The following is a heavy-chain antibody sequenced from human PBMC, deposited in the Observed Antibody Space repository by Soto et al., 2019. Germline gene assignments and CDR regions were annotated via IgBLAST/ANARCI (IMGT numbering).Heavy chain of an antibody. J-gene: IGHJ4*02. CDR2: LSNTGRRT. V-gene: IGHV3-23*01. Sequence: GGSLRLSCVVSVFPFGANAMSWVRQAPGKGLEWVSGLSNTGRRTSYADSVKGRFNISRDNSENTVYLQMNSLRAEDTAVYYCATAMGATQGPFENWGQGPLVTGSS. D-gene: IGHD1-26*01. CDR1: VFPFGANA. CDR3: ATAMGATQGPFEN.